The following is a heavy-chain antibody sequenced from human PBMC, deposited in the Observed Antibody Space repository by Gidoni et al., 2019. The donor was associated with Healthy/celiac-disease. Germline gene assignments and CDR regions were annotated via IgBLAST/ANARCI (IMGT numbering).Heavy chain of an antibody. V-gene: IGHV1-69*09. D-gene: IGHD6-6*01. CDR1: GGTFSSYA. CDR2: IIPILGIA. J-gene: IGHJ4*02. Sequence: QVQLVQSGAAVKKPGYSVKVSCKASGGTFSSYAISWVRQAPGQGLEWMGRIIPILGIANYAQKFQGRVTITADKSTSTAYMELSSLRSEDTAVYYCARERTSIAARAFDYWGQGTLVTVSS. CDR3: ARERTSIAARAFDY.